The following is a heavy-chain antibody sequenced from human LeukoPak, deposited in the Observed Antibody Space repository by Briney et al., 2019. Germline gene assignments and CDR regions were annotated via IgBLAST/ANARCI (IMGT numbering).Heavy chain of an antibody. CDR1: GFTVSSNY. CDR2: IYSGGST. Sequence: GGSLRLSCAASGFTVSSNYMSWVRQAPGKGLEWVSLIYSGGSTYYADSVKGRFTISRDNSKNTLYLQMNSLRAEDTAVYYCARDRGTTVTMNYYYYYMDVWGKGTTVTVSS. D-gene: IGHD4-17*01. J-gene: IGHJ6*03. V-gene: IGHV3-53*01. CDR3: ARDRGTTVTMNYYYYYMDV.